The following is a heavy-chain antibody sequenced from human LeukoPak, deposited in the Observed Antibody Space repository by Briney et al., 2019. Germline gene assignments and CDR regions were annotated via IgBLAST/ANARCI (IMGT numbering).Heavy chain of an antibody. J-gene: IGHJ4*02. CDR3: AKDLPTLRYFDWLAN. D-gene: IGHD3-9*01. CDR1: GFTFSSYG. CDR2: IRYDGSNK. Sequence: PGGSLRLSCAASGFTFSSYGMHWVRQAPGKGLEWVAFIRYDGSNKYYADSVKGRFTISRDNSKNTLYLQMNSLRAEDTAVYYCAKDLPTLRYFDWLANWGQGTLVTVSS. V-gene: IGHV3-30*02.